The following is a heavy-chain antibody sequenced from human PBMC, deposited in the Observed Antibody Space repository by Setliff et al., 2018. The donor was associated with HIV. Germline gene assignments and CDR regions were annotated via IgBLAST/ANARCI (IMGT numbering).Heavy chain of an antibody. Sequence: GASVKVSCKASGGTFSSYAISWVRQAPGQGLEWMGGIIPILGIANYAQKFQGRVTITAVESTSTAYMELSSLRSEDTAVYYCARDCSPTFYYYDSSGTFDYWGQGTLVTVSS. CDR3: ARDCSPTFYYYDSSGTFDY. J-gene: IGHJ4*02. V-gene: IGHV1-69*10. CDR1: GGTFSSYA. CDR2: IIPILGIA. D-gene: IGHD3-22*01.